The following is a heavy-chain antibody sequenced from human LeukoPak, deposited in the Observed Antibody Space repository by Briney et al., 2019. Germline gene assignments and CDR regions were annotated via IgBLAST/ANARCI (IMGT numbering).Heavy chain of an antibody. CDR3: ARGPLGAPAGNWFDP. Sequence: PSETLSLTCTVSGGSISSYYRSWIRQPPGKGLEWIGYIYYSGSTNYNPSLKSRVTISVDTSKNQFSLKLSSVTAADTAVYYCARGPLGAPAGNWFDPWGQGTLVTVSS. D-gene: IGHD1-26*01. V-gene: IGHV4-59*01. J-gene: IGHJ5*02. CDR1: GGSISSYY. CDR2: IYYSGST.